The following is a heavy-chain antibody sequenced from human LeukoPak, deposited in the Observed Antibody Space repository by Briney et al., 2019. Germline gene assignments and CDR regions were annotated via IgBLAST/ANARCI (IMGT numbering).Heavy chain of an antibody. CDR2: IYYSGST. J-gene: IGHJ4*02. V-gene: IGHV4-31*03. CDR1: GGSISSGGYY. Sequence: PSETLSLTCTVSGGSISSGGYYWSWIRQHPGKGLEWIGYIYYSGSTYYNPSLKSRVTISVDTSKNQFSLKLSSVTAADTAVYYCARVGADYGDYTYFDYWGQGTLVTVSS. D-gene: IGHD4-17*01. CDR3: ARVGADYGDYTYFDY.